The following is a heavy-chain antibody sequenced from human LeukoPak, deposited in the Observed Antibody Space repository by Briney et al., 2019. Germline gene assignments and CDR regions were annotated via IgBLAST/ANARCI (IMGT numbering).Heavy chain of an antibody. V-gene: IGHV3-23*01. Sequence: GGSLRLSCAASGFTFSTYAMSWVRQAPGKGLEWVSAVRGSGSDTYYADSVKGRFTISRDNSKNTLYLQMNSLRAEDTAIYYCAKTSRGNSGYDSPSDYWGQGTLVTVSS. CDR2: VRGSGSDT. J-gene: IGHJ4*02. CDR3: AKTSRGNSGYDSPSDY. CDR1: GFTFSTYA. D-gene: IGHD5-12*01.